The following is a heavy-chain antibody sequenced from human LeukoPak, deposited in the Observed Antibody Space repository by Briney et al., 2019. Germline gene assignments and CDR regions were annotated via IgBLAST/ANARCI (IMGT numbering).Heavy chain of an antibody. D-gene: IGHD4-11*01. CDR2: IYYSGST. CDR1: GGSISSSSYY. CDR3: ARRYSKSSNWFDP. V-gene: IGHV4-39*01. J-gene: IGHJ5*02. Sequence: SETLSLTCTVSGGSISSSSYYWGWIRQPPGKGLEWIGSIYYSGSTYYNPSLKSRVTISVDTSKNPFSLKLSSVTAADTAVYYCARRYSKSSNWFDPWGQGTLVTVSS.